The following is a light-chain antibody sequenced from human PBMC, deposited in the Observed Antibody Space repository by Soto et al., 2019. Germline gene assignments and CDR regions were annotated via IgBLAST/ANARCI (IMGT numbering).Light chain of an antibody. CDR3: QHYNSYSLWT. J-gene: IGKJ1*01. CDR2: KAS. V-gene: IGKV1-5*03. Sequence: DIQMTQSPSTLSASVGDRVTITCRASQSVTTWLAWYQQKPGKAPKLLIYKASSLEYGVPSRFSGSGSGTEFTLTISSLQPDDFATYYCQHYNSYSLWTFGQGTKVDIK. CDR1: QSVTTW.